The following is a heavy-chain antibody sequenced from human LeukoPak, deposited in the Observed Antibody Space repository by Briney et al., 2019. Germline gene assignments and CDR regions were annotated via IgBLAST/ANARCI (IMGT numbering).Heavy chain of an antibody. CDR2: IYYSGST. CDR3: ARILLWFGEPRFDP. J-gene: IGHJ5*02. D-gene: IGHD3-10*01. CDR1: GGSISSYY. V-gene: IGHV4-59*01. Sequence: SETLSLTCTVSGGSISSYYWSWIRQPPGKGLEWIGYIYYSGSTNYNPSLKSRVTISVGTSKNQFSLKLSSVTAADTAVYYCARILLWFGEPRFDPWGQGTLVTVSS.